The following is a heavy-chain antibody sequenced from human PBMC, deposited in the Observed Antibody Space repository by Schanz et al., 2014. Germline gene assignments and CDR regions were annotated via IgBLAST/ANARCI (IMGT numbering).Heavy chain of an antibody. V-gene: IGHV3-74*01. J-gene: IGHJ5*02. Sequence: EPLVVESGGGLVHPGGSLRLSCAASGFTFRNNWMQWFRQGPGKGLSWVSRIDGEGTDTRYADSVKGRFTISRDNARNMVFLQMSSLRADDTAVYYCVRDERISSGVWFDPWGQGTLVTVSS. D-gene: IGHD3-22*01. CDR1: GFTFRNNW. CDR2: IDGEGTDT. CDR3: VRDERISSGVWFDP.